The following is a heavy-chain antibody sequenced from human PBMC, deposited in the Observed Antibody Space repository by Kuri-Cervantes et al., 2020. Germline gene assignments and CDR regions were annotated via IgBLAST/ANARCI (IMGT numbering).Heavy chain of an antibody. CDR3: ARGLRFLEWFDYYYMDV. CDR1: GFTVSSNY. J-gene: IGHJ6*03. V-gene: IGHV3-53*01. D-gene: IGHD3-3*01. CDR2: IYSGGST. Sequence: GGSLRLSCAASGFTVSSNYMSWVRQAPGKGLEWVSVIYSGGSTYYADSVKGRFTISRDNSKNTLYLQMNSLRAEDTAVYYCARGLRFLEWFDYYYMDVWGKGTTVTVSS.